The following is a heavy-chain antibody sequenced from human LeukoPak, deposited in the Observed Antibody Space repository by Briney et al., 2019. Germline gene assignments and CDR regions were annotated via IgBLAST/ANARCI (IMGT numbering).Heavy chain of an antibody. D-gene: IGHD3-22*01. CDR2: ISGSGGRT. Sequence: GGSLRLSCAVSGITLSNYGMSWVRQAPGKGLEWVAGISGSGGRTSYADSVKGRFTISRDNPKNTLYLQINSLGAEDTAVYFCARRGVVIRVILVGFHKEAYYFDSWGQGALVTVSS. CDR1: GITLSNYG. CDR3: ARRGVVIRVILVGFHKEAYYFDS. V-gene: IGHV3-23*01. J-gene: IGHJ4*02.